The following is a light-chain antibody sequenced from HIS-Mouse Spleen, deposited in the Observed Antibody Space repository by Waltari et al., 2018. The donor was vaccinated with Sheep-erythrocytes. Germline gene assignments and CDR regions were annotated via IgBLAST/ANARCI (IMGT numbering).Light chain of an antibody. CDR1: SSDVGGYNY. CDR2: DVS. Sequence: QSALTQPRSVSGSPGQSVTISCTGTSSDVGGYNYFPWYQHHPGKAPKLMIYDVSKRPSGVPDRFSGSKSGNTASLTISGLQAEDEADYYCCSYAGSYNHVFATGTKVTVL. CDR3: CSYAGSYNHV. V-gene: IGLV2-11*01. J-gene: IGLJ1*01.